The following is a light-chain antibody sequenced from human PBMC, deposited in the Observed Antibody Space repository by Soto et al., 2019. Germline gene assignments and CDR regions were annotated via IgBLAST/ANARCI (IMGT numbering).Light chain of an antibody. J-gene: IGKJ2*01. V-gene: IGKV2-28*01. CDR2: LGS. CDR1: QRLLNSNGYNY. Sequence: DVVMTQCPRSLAVTPGEPASISCKSSQRLLNSNGYNYLDWYLQRPGQSPQLLIYLGSNRASGVPDRFSGSGSGTDFTLKISRVEAEDVGVYYCMQALQSPRTFGQGTKLEIK. CDR3: MQALQSPRT.